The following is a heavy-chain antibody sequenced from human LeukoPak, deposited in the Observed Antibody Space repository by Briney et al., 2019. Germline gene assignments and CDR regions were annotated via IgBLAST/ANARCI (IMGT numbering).Heavy chain of an antibody. CDR2: ISSTSTYI. J-gene: IGHJ6*02. D-gene: IGHD3-22*01. Sequence: GGSLRLSCAASGFTFSSYTMNWVRQAPGKGLEWVSSISSTSTYIHDADSVKGRFTIYRDNAKKSLYLQMNSLRAEDTAMYYCAREPQGYYDSSGYLYYYGMDVWGQGTTVTVSS. V-gene: IGHV3-21*01. CDR3: AREPQGYYDSSGYLYYYGMDV. CDR1: GFTFSSYT.